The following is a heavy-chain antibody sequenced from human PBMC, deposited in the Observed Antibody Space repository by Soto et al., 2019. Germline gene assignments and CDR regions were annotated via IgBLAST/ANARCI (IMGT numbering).Heavy chain of an antibody. V-gene: IGHV1-58*01. D-gene: IGHD3-3*02. Sequence: SVKVSCKASGFTFTSSAVQWVRQARGQRLEWIGWIVVGSGNTNYAQKFQERVTITRDMSTSTAYMEPSSLRSEDTAVYYCAAVISGVALAFDIWGQGTMVTVSS. CDR3: AAVISGVALAFDI. CDR2: IVVGSGNT. CDR1: GFTFTSSA. J-gene: IGHJ3*02.